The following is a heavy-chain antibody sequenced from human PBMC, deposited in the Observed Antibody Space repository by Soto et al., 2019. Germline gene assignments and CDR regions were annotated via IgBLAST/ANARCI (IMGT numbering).Heavy chain of an antibody. J-gene: IGHJ6*02. CDR3: AREDDYDRIYYYYYGMDV. D-gene: IGHD4-17*01. CDR1: GFTFSSYS. Sequence: LRLSCAASGFTFSSYSMNWVRQAPGKGLEWVSYISSSSSTIYYADSVKGRFTISRDNAKNSLYLQMNGLRDEDTAVYYCAREDDYDRIYYYYYGMDVWGQGTTVTVSS. V-gene: IGHV3-48*02. CDR2: ISSSSSTI.